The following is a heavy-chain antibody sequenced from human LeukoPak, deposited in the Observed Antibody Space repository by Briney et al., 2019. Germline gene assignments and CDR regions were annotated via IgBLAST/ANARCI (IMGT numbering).Heavy chain of an antibody. CDR2: ISSNGGST. D-gene: IGHD4-11*01. CDR3: ARDLSSNGYLQYYFDY. J-gene: IGHJ4*02. V-gene: IGHV3-64*01. Sequence: GGSLRLSCAASGFTFSSYAMHWVRQAPGKGLEYVSAISSNGGSTYYANSVKGRFTISRDNSKNTLYLQMGSLRAEDMAVYYCARDLSSNGYLQYYFDYWGQGTLVTVSS. CDR1: GFTFSSYA.